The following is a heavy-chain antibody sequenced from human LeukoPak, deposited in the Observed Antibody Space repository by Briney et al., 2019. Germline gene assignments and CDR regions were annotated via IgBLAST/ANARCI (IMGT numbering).Heavy chain of an antibody. CDR1: GYTFTAYY. CDR3: ARDRGGDAFDI. J-gene: IGHJ3*02. CDR2: INPNSGGT. V-gene: IGHV1-2*02. D-gene: IGHD3-10*01. Sequence: ASVKVSCKASGYTFTAYYMHWVRQAPGQGLEWMGWINPNSGGTKYAQNFQGRVTMTRDTSISTAYMELSSLRSDDTAVYYCARDRGGDAFDIWGQGTTVTVSS.